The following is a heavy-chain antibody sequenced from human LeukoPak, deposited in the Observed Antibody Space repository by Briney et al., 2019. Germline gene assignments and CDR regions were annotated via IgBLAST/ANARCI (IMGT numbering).Heavy chain of an antibody. CDR1: GGSFSGYY. V-gene: IGHV4-34*01. CDR3: ARGRKSSIAGYYFDY. Sequence: PSETLSLTCAVYGGSFSGYYWSWIRQPPGKGLEWIGEINHSGSTNYNPSLKSRVTISVDTSKNQFSLKPSSVTAADTAVYYCARGRKSSIAGYYFDYWGQGALVTVSS. CDR2: INHSGST. D-gene: IGHD6-6*01. J-gene: IGHJ4*02.